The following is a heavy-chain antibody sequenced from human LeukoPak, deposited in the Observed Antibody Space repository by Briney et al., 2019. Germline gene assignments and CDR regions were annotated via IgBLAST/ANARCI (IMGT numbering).Heavy chain of an antibody. CDR2: IYYSGNT. Sequence: SETLSLTCTVSGGSISGYYWGWIRQPPGKGLEWIGYIYYSGNTNYNPSLKSRVTISVDTSKNQFSLKLSSVTAADTAVYYCARHENHDTSGYYTFDYWGQGTLVTVSS. V-gene: IGHV4-59*08. CDR3: ARHENHDTSGYYTFDY. CDR1: GGSISGYY. D-gene: IGHD3-22*01. J-gene: IGHJ4*02.